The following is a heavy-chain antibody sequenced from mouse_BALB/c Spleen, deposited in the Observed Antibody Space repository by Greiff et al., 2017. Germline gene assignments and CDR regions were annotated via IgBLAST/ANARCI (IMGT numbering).Heavy chain of an antibody. V-gene: IGHV3-2*02. Sequence: EVQLVESGPGLVKPSQSLSLTCTVTGYSITSDYAWNWIRQFPGNKLEWMGYISYSGSTSYNPSLKSRISITRDTSKNQFFLQLNSVTTEDTATYYCARERGNYGWYFDVWGAGTTVTVSS. CDR2: ISYSGST. D-gene: IGHD2-1*01. CDR1: GYSITSDYA. J-gene: IGHJ1*01. CDR3: ARERGNYGWYFDV.